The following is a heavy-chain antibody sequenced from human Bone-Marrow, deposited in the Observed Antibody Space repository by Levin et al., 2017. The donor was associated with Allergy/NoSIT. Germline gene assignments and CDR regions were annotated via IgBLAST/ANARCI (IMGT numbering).Heavy chain of an antibody. CDR2: TSYDGGNK. Sequence: PGGSLRLSCAASGITFRSYGMHWVRQAPGKGLEWVAVTSYDGGNKYYADSVKGRFTISRDNSKNTLYLQMNSLRAEDTAVYYCAKDGHFHRQNYFYNMDVWGQGTTVTVSS. CDR1: GITFRSYG. V-gene: IGHV3-30*18. D-gene: IGHD3-3*02. CDR3: AKDGHFHRQNYFYNMDV. J-gene: IGHJ6*02.